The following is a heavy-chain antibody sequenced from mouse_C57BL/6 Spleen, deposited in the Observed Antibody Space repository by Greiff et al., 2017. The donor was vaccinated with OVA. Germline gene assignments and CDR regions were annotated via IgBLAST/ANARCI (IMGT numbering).Heavy chain of an antibody. CDR3: ASNYGSSSWFAY. CDR1: GYTFTDYN. CDR2: INPNNGGT. D-gene: IGHD1-1*01. Sequence: VQLQQSGPELVKPGASVKIPCKASGYTFTDYNMDWVKQSHGKSLEWIGDINPNNGGTIYNQKFKGKATLTVDKSSSTAYMELRSLTSEDTAVYYCASNYGSSSWFAYWGQGTLVTVSA. V-gene: IGHV1-18*01. J-gene: IGHJ3*01.